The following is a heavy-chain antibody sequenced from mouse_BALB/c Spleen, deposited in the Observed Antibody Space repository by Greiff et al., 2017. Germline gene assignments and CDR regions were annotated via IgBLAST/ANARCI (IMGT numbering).Heavy chain of an antibody. J-gene: IGHJ4*01. CDR2: IDPANGNT. V-gene: IGHV14-3*02. CDR1: GFNIKDTY. Sequence: VQLQQSGAELVKPGASVKLSCTASGFNIKDTYMHWVKQRPEQGLEWIGRIDPANGNTKYDPKFQGKATITADTSSNTAYLQLSSLTSEDTADYYCAFTVVDSLYAMDYWGQGTSVTVSS. D-gene: IGHD1-1*01. CDR3: AFTVVDSLYAMDY.